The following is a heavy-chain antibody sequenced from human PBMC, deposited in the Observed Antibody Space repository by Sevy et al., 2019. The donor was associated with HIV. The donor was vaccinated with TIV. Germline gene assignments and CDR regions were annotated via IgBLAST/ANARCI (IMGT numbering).Heavy chain of an antibody. Sequence: SETLSLTCTVSGGSISSYYWSWIRQPPGKGLEWIGYIYYSGSTNYNPSLKSRVTISVDTSKNQFSLKLRSVTAADTAVYYCARDLENWGSGAFDIWGQGTMVTVSS. D-gene: IGHD7-27*01. CDR2: IYYSGST. J-gene: IGHJ3*02. V-gene: IGHV4-59*01. CDR3: ARDLENWGSGAFDI. CDR1: GGSISSYY.